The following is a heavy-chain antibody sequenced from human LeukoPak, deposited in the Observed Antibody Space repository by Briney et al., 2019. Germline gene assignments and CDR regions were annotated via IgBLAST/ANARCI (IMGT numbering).Heavy chain of an antibody. Sequence: ASVKVSCKASGYTFISYYMHWVRQAPGQGLEWMGIINPSGGSTSYAQKFQGRVTMTRDTSTSTVYMELSSLRSEDTAVYYCARVVTYYYDSSGYYYFDYWGQGTLVTVFS. CDR3: ARVVTYYYDSSGYYYFDY. CDR1: GYTFISYY. D-gene: IGHD3-22*01. J-gene: IGHJ4*02. V-gene: IGHV1-46*01. CDR2: INPSGGST.